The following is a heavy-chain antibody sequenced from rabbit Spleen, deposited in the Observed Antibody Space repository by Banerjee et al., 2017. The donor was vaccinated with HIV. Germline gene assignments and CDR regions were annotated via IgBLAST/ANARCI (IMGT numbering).Heavy chain of an antibody. J-gene: IGHJ4*01. D-gene: IGHD4-1*01. CDR2: INTYTGKP. CDR1: GFSFSDRDV. Sequence: QEQLVESGGGLVKPEGSLKLTCKASGFSFSDRDVMCWVRQAPGKGLQWIACINTYTGKPVYATWAKGRFTISRTSSTTVTLQMPSLTAADTATYFCAREANSGWGVVSFYFSLWGQGTLVTVS. CDR3: AREANSGWGVVSFYFSL. V-gene: IGHV1S45*01.